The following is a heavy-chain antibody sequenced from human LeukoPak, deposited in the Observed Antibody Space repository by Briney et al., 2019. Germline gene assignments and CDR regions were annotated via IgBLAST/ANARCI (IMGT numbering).Heavy chain of an antibody. V-gene: IGHV1-69*13. Sequence: SVKVSCKASGGTFSSYAISWVRQAPGQGLEWMGGIIPIFGTANYAQKFQGRVTITADESTSTAYMELSSLRSEDTAVYYCASGGRVATQLKYFDYWGQGTLVTVSS. CDR2: IIPIFGTA. CDR1: GGTFSSYA. J-gene: IGHJ4*02. CDR3: ASGGRVATQLKYFDY. D-gene: IGHD5-12*01.